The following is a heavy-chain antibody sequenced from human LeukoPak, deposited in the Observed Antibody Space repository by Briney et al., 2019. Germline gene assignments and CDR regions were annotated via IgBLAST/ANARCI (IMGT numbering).Heavy chain of an antibody. CDR3: AKDAYGGATFFYYMDV. CDR1: GFTFDDYA. D-gene: IGHD2/OR15-2a*01. V-gene: IGHV3-9*01. CDR2: ISWNSGNI. Sequence: GGSLRLSCAGSGFTFDDYAMHWARQTPGKGLEWVSGISWNSGNIAYADFVGGRFTISRDNAKNSLSLQMNSLSDEDTAVYYCAKDAYGGATFFYYMDVWGKGTTVTVSS. J-gene: IGHJ6*03.